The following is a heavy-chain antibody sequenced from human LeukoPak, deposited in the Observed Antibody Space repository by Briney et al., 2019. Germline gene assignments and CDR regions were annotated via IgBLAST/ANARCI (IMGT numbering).Heavy chain of an antibody. CDR2: INAGNGNT. J-gene: IGHJ4*02. D-gene: IGHD6-6*01. Sequence: ASVKVSCKASGYTFTSYAMHWVRQAPGQRLEWMGWINAGNGNTKYSQKFQGRVTMTTDTSTSTAYMELRSLRSDDTAVYYCARAYGEYSSSDYWGQGTLVTVSS. CDR1: GYTFTSYA. CDR3: ARAYGEYSSSDY. V-gene: IGHV1-3*01.